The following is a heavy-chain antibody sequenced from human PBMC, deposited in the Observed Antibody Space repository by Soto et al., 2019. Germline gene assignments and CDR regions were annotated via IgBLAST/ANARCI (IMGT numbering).Heavy chain of an antibody. CDR1: DLSFSDAW. D-gene: IGHD4-4*01. CDR2: IKSKSHGGTT. Sequence: EVHLVESGGGLVKPGGSLRLSCAASDLSFSDAWMTWVRQAPGKGLEWVGRIKSKSHGGTTDYAAPVKGRLTISRDDSKNTLFLQINSLRNEDTATYYCTTSDSMWDYYGMDVWGQGTTVTVSS. V-gene: IGHV3-15*05. J-gene: IGHJ6*02. CDR3: TTSDSMWDYYGMDV.